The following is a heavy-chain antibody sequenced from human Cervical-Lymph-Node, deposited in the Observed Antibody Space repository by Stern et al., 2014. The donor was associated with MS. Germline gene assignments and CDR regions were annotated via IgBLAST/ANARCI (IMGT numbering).Heavy chain of an antibody. V-gene: IGHV1-46*02. D-gene: IGHD2-15*01. CDR3: AVRYCSGGRCYSVPDV. CDR2: INPHGGT. CDR1: EYTHNNYL. J-gene: IGHJ6*02. Sequence: QVQLVQSGSEVKKPGASVKVSCKASEYTHNNYLIHWVRQAPGQRPDWMGGINPHGGTNYAQKVQDRVTMTTDASTSTFYMELSRLRSEDTAVYYCAVRYCSGGRCYSVPDVWGQGTTVIVSS.